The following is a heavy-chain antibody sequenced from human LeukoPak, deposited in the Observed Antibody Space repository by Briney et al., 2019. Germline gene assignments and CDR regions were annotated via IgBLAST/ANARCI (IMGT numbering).Heavy chain of an antibody. CDR1: GGSISSYC. CDR3: ARDRGTDGSDQLDP. CDR2: ICSSGNT. Sequence: SETLSLTCTVSGGSISSYCWIWIRQPAGKGLEWIGRICSSGNTIYNPSVKSRVTMSLDMSNNQFSLRLSSVTAADTAVYYCARDRGTDGSDQLDPWGQGTLVTVSS. V-gene: IGHV4-4*07. D-gene: IGHD3-10*01. J-gene: IGHJ5*02.